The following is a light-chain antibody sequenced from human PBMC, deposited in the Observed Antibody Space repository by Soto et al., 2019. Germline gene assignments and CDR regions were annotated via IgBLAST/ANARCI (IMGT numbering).Light chain of an antibody. CDR1: QNIGRF. J-gene: IGKJ4*01. CDR2: VAS. CDR3: QQSFTTPLT. V-gene: IGKV1-39*01. Sequence: DIQMTQSPSSLSASVGDRVTITCRASQNIGRFLNWHQQKPGKAPNVLINVASTLRSGVPSRFSGSGSGTDFNLTINSLQPEDFATYFCQQSFTTPLTFGGGTTGDIK.